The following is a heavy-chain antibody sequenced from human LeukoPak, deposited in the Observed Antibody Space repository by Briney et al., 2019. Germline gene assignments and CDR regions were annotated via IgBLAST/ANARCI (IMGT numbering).Heavy chain of an antibody. CDR3: ARDGRYCSSTSCYTPYYFDY. CDR1: GFTFSGYS. CDR2: ISSSSSYI. V-gene: IGHV3-21*01. Sequence: PGGSLRLSCAASGFTFSGYSMNWVRQAPGKGLEWVSSISSSSSYIYYADSVKGRFTISRDNAKNSLYLQMNSLRAEDTAVYYCARDGRYCSSTSCYTPYYFDYWGQGTLVTVSS. J-gene: IGHJ4*02. D-gene: IGHD2-2*02.